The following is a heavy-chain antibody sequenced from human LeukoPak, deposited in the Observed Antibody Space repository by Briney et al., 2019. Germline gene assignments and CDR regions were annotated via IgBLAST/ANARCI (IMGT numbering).Heavy chain of an antibody. CDR2: FDPEDGET. D-gene: IGHD3-10*01. CDR1: GCTLTQLL. V-gene: IGHV1-24*01. Sequence: GASVNVSCTVSGCTLTQLLMHWVGQAPGKGREWMGGFDPEDGETIYAQKFEGRLTMTEDTSTDTAYMELSSLRSEDTGVYYCATGIDGSGSPPGYWGQGTLVTVSS. CDR3: ATGIDGSGSPPGY. J-gene: IGHJ4*02.